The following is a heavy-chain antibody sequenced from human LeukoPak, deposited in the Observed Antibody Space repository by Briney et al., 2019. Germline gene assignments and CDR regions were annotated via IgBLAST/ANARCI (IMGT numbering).Heavy chain of an antibody. CDR1: GDTFNNFA. J-gene: IGHJ3*02. D-gene: IGHD5-12*01. V-gene: IGHV1-69*13. Sequence: SVKVSCKASGDTFNNFAISWVRQAPGQGLEWMGGIIPTFGTANYAQKFQSRVTITADESTSTVYMDPSSLRFEDTAMYYCAREHGDDLSPGGDTFDIWGQGTMVTVSS. CDR3: AREHGDDLSPGGDTFDI. CDR2: IIPTFGTA.